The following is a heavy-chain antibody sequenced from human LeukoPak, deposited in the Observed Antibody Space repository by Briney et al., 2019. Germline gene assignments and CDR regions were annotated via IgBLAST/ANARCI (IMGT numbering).Heavy chain of an antibody. D-gene: IGHD6-19*01. V-gene: IGHV3-9*01. J-gene: IGHJ4*02. CDR2: ISWNSGSI. Sequence: PGRSLRLSCAASGFTFDDYAMHWVRQAPGKGLEWVSGISWNSGSIGYADSVKGRFTISRDNAKNSLYLQMNSLRAEDTALYYCAKDAGSSGWPVDYWGQGTLVTVSS. CDR1: GFTFDDYA. CDR3: AKDAGSSGWPVDY.